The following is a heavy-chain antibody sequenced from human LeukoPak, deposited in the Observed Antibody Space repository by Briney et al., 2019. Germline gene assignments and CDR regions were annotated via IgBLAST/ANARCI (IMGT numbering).Heavy chain of an antibody. CDR2: INPDSGGT. J-gene: IGHJ4*02. D-gene: IGHD6-6*01. V-gene: IGHV1-2*06. CDR1: GYTFTGYY. Sequence: GASVKVSCKPSGYTFTGYYLHWVRQAPGQGLEWMGRINPDSGGTNYAQKFQGRVTMTRDTSISTAYMELSSLRSDDTAVYYCARDYGGTIATRPGVYWGQGTLVTVSS. CDR3: ARDYGGTIATRPGVY.